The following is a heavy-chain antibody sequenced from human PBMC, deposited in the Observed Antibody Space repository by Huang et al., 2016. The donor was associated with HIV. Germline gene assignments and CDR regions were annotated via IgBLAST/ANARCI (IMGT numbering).Heavy chain of an antibody. J-gene: IGHJ4*02. V-gene: IGHV1-2*02. CDR1: GYAFTDYF. D-gene: IGHD2-15*01. CDR2: VNPLRGVT. Sequence: QVQLVPSGSGVKKPGSSVKVSCRTSGYAFTDYFVPWFRQSPGQGLQWSGSVNPLRGVTNYGQKFQGRVTMNRDTSIRTVYMELNRLRSDDTALYYCARTPYSGSHPDYWGQGTLVTVSS. CDR3: ARTPYSGSHPDY.